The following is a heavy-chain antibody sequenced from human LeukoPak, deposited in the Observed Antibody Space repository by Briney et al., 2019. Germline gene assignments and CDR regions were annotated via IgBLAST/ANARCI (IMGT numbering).Heavy chain of an antibody. CDR1: GFTFGDYA. J-gene: IGHJ4*02. D-gene: IGHD6-19*01. V-gene: IGHV3-49*04. Sequence: SGGSLRLFCTASGFTFGDYAMSWVRQAPGKGLEWVGFIRSKAYGGTTEYAASVKGRFTISRDDSKSIAYVQMNSLKIEDTAVYYCTRRGGWYSDYWGQGNLVTVSS. CDR2: IRSKAYGGTT. CDR3: TRRGGWYSDY.